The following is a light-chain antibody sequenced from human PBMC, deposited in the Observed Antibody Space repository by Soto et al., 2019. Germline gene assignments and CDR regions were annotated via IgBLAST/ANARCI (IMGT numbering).Light chain of an antibody. V-gene: IGKV3-20*01. CDR1: QTVSSNY. CDR3: QQYGSSPWT. CDR2: GIS. Sequence: EIVLTQSPGTLSLSPGERATLSCRASQTVSSNYLAWYEQKPGQAPRLLIYGISNRATGIPDRFSGSGSGTDFTLTISRLEPEDFALYYCQQYGSSPWTFGQGTKVEI. J-gene: IGKJ1*01.